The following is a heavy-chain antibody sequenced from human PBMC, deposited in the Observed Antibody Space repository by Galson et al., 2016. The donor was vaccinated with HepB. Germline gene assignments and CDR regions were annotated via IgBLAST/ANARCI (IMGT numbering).Heavy chain of an antibody. Sequence: SLRLSCAVAGFTVSGSYMSWVRQAPGKGLEWVSVIYSDGTTKYADSVNGRFIISRDNSKNTLYLQMNSLRAEDTAVYYCASCMGWYGMCAFEIWGQGTMVTVSS. V-gene: IGHV3-66*01. CDR2: IYSDGTT. CDR3: ASCMGWYGMCAFEI. D-gene: IGHD6-13*01. CDR1: GFTVSGSY. J-gene: IGHJ3*02.